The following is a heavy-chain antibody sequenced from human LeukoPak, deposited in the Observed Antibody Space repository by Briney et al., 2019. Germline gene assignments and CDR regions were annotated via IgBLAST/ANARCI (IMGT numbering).Heavy chain of an antibody. J-gene: IGHJ4*02. CDR2: ISSSTSYI. Sequence: PGGSLRLSCAASGFTFSIYSMNWVRQAPGKGLEWVSSISSSTSYIYYADSVKGRFTISRDNAKNSLYLQMNSLRAEDTAVYYCARDTFYYDSSGLHYWGQGTLVTVSS. D-gene: IGHD3-22*01. CDR1: GFTFSIYS. V-gene: IGHV3-21*01. CDR3: ARDTFYYDSSGLHY.